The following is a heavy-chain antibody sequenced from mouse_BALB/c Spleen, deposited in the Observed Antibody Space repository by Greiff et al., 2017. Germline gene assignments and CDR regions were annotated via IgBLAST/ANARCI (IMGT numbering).Heavy chain of an antibody. CDR2: INPSNGGT. CDR3: ARDLTTVVRAMDY. Sequence: VQLQQSGAELVKPGASVKLSCKASGYTFTSYYMYWVKQRPGQGLEWIGEINPSNGGTNFNEKFKSKATLTVDKSSSTAYMQLSSLTSEDSAVYYCARDLTTVVRAMDYWGQGTSVTVSS. D-gene: IGHD1-1*01. V-gene: IGHV1S81*02. CDR1: GYTFTSYY. J-gene: IGHJ4*01.